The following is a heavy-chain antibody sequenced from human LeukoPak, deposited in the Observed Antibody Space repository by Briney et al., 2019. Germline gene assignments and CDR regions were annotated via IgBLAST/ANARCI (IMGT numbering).Heavy chain of an antibody. J-gene: IGHJ6*03. V-gene: IGHV3-30*02. D-gene: IGHD4-23*01. CDR3: AKDRPRWSRVYYYYMDV. Sequence: GGSLRLSCAASGFTFSSYGMHWVRQAPGKGLEWVAFIRYDGSNKYYADSVKGRFTISRDNSKNTLYLQMNSLRAEDTAVYYCAKDRPRWSRVYYYYMDVWGKGTTVTISS. CDR2: IRYDGSNK. CDR1: GFTFSSYG.